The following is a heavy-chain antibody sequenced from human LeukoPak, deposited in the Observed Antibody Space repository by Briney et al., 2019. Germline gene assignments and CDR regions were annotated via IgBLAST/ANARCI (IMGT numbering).Heavy chain of an antibody. CDR3: ATDLRYAFDY. CDR1: GFSFTDYP. V-gene: IGHV3-48*02. Sequence: GGSLRLSCATSGFSFTDYPMNWVRHAPGKGLEWISNIRTTAEGAKYAYYADSVKGRVTISRDDGKNTLYLHMNSLRDDDTAVYYCATDLRYAFDYWGQGILVTVSS. J-gene: IGHJ4*02. D-gene: IGHD3-9*01. CDR2: IRTTAEGAKYA.